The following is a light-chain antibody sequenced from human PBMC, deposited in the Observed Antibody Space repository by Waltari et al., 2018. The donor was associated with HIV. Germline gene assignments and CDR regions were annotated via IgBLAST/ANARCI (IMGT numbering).Light chain of an antibody. Sequence: QSALTQPPSVSGAPGQRVTISCTGNRSNIGAGFFVHWYQHLPETAPKLLVYSAINRPSGVPDRFSGSKSGTSASLVITGLQAEDEADYYCQSYDSSLRASVFGGGTKLTVL. V-gene: IGLV1-40*01. CDR3: QSYDSSLRASV. J-gene: IGLJ2*01. CDR1: RSNIGAGFF. CDR2: SAI.